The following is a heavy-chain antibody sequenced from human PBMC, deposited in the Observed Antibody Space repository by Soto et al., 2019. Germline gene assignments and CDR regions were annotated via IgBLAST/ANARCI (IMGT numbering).Heavy chain of an antibody. CDR2: IYPGDSDT. CDR3: ARPNRAYYYDSSGTLDAFDI. V-gene: IGHV5-51*01. J-gene: IGHJ3*02. CDR1: GYSFSTYW. Sequence: PGESLKISCKGSGYSFSTYWIGWVRQMPGKGLEWMGLIYPGDSDTRYSPSFQGHVTISADKSISTAYLQWSSLKASDTAMYYCARPNRAYYYDSSGTLDAFDIWGQGTMVTVSS. D-gene: IGHD3-22*01.